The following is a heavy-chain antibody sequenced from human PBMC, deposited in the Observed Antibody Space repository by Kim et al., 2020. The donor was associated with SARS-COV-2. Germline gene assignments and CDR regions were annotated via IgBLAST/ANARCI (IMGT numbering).Heavy chain of an antibody. Sequence: GGSLRLSCAASGFTFSTNWVHWVRQVPGKGLLWVSRIDSDGSRTSYADSVKGRFTISRDNAKNMVYLQMNSLRAEDTAVYYCARAGGYCGGDCYWAWYYDLWGRGTLVTVSS. V-gene: IGHV3-74*01. D-gene: IGHD2-21*02. CDR1: GFTFSTNW. CDR2: IDSDGSRT. J-gene: IGHJ2*01. CDR3: ARAGGYCGGDCYWAWYYDL.